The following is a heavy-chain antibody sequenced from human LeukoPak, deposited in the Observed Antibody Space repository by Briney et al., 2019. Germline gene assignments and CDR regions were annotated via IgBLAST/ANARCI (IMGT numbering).Heavy chain of an antibody. D-gene: IGHD3-22*01. CDR2: IYSGGST. Sequence: GGSLRLSCAASGFTVSSNYMSWVRQAPGKGLEWVSVIYSGGSTYYADSVKGGFTISRDNSKNTLYLQMNSLRAEDTAVYYCSVDYYDSSGYYLLWGQRTLVTVSS. CDR1: GFTVSSNY. CDR3: SVDYYDSSGYYLL. J-gene: IGHJ4*02. V-gene: IGHV3-66*01.